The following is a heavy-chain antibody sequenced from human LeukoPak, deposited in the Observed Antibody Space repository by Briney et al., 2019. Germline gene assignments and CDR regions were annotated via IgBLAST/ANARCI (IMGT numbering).Heavy chain of an antibody. CDR1: GFIFSTYY. CDR2: IKRDGSEK. J-gene: IGHJ4*02. V-gene: IGHV3-7*03. Sequence: GGSLRLSCAASGFIFSTYYMNWVRQAPGKGLEWVANIKRDGSEKDYVDSVKGRFTISRDNAKNSLYLQMNSLRAEDTAVYYCANTPWRYFDWLNDYWGQGTLVTVSS. D-gene: IGHD3-9*01. CDR3: ANTPWRYFDWLNDY.